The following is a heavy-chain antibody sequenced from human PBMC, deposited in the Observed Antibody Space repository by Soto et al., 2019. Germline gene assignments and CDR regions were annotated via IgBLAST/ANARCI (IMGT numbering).Heavy chain of an antibody. CDR2: IKQDGSEK. CDR3: ARPRYSSGWYDAFDI. CDR1: GVSVSSGS. V-gene: IGHV3-7*03. J-gene: IGHJ3*02. Sequence: ESLSLSGAVSGVSVSSGSDYWSWVRQAPGKGLEWVANIKQDGSEKYYVDSVKGRFTISRDNAKNSLYLQMNSLRAEDTAVYYCARPRYSSGWYDAFDIWGQGTMVTVSS. D-gene: IGHD6-19*01.